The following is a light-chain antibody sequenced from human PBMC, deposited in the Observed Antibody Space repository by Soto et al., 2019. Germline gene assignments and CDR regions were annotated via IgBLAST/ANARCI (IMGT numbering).Light chain of an antibody. CDR3: QTWGTGIQGV. Sequence: QSVLTQSPSASASLGASVKITCTLTSGHRSYAIAWHQQQPEKGPRFLMKVNSDGSHIKGDGIPDRFSGSSSGTERYLTISSLQSEDEADYYCQTWGTGIQGVFGGGTKLTVL. CDR2: VNSDGSH. J-gene: IGLJ2*01. V-gene: IGLV4-69*01. CDR1: SGHRSYA.